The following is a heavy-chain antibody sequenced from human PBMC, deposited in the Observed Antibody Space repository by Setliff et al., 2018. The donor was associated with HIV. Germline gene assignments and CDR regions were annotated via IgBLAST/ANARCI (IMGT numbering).Heavy chain of an antibody. V-gene: IGHV3-23*01. CDR1: GFAFSSHA. CDR2: ISGSGVST. Sequence: GSLRLSCAASGFAFSSHAMNWVRQAPGKGLEWVSAISGSGVSTYSADSVKGRFTISRDNSKNTLYLQLTSLRAEDTAVYYCAKGRGDGYNWDAFDIWGQGTMVTVSS. CDR3: AKGRGDGYNWDAFDI. J-gene: IGHJ3*02. D-gene: IGHD5-12*01.